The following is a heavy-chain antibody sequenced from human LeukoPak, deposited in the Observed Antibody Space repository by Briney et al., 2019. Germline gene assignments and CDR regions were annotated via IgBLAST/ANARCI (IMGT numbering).Heavy chain of an antibody. CDR3: ARGDYETHGYQTR. CDR2: TNTNTGNP. J-gene: IGHJ4*02. CDR1: GYIFTSYV. D-gene: IGHD3-22*01. Sequence: ASVKVSCKASGYIFTSYVLHWVRQAPGQGLEWMGWTNTNTGNPTYAQGFTGCFVFSLDTSVSTAYLQISSLKADDTAMYYCARGDYETHGYQTRWGQGTLVTVSS. V-gene: IGHV7-4-1*02.